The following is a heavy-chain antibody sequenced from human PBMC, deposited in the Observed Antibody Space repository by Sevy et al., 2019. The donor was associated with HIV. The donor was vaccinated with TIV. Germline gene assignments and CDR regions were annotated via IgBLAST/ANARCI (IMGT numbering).Heavy chain of an antibody. Sequence: ASVKVSCKASGYTFAGYYMHWVRQAPGQGLEWMGWINPNSGGTNYAQMFQGRVTMTRDTSISTAYMELSRLRSDDTAVYYCAARYYYDSSGYYSAEYFQHWGQGTLVTVSS. CDR3: AARYYYDSSGYYSAEYFQH. V-gene: IGHV1-2*02. CDR2: INPNSGGT. D-gene: IGHD3-22*01. CDR1: GYTFAGYY. J-gene: IGHJ1*01.